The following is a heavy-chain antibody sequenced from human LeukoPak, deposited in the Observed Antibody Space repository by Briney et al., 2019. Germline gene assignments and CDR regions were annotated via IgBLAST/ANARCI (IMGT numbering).Heavy chain of an antibody. CDR3: ASTVANDY. CDR1: RFTFGDYE. Sequence: PGGSLRLSCAASRFTFGDYEMNWVRQAPGKGLEWVSYISIGGSTIYYADSVKGRFTISRDNAKNSLYLQMNSLRAEDTAVYYCASTVANDYWGQGTLVTVSS. CDR2: ISIGGSTI. J-gene: IGHJ4*02. D-gene: IGHD4-23*01. V-gene: IGHV3-48*03.